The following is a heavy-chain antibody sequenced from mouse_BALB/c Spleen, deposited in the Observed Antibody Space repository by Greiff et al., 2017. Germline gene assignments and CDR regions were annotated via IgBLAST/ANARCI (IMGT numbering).Heavy chain of an antibody. Sequence: VQLQQSGAELVKPGASVKLSCTASGFNIKDTYMHWVKQRPEQGLEWIGRIDPANGNTKYDPKFQGKATITADTSSNTAYLQLSSLTSEDTAVYYCAREYGNYPYYVDYWGQGTTLTVSS. CDR3: AREYGNYPYYVDY. V-gene: IGHV14-3*02. CDR1: GFNIKDTY. J-gene: IGHJ2*01. CDR2: IDPANGNT. D-gene: IGHD2-10*02.